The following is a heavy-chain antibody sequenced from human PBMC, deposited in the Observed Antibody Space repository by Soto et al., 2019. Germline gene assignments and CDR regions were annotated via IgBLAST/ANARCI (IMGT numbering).Heavy chain of an antibody. CDR2: ISSSSSYI. D-gene: IGHD1-26*01. CDR1: GFTFSSYS. J-gene: IGHJ6*02. V-gene: IGHV3-21*01. Sequence: EVQLVESGGGLVKPGGSLRLSCAASGFTFSSYSMNWVRQAPGKGLEWVSSISSSSSYIYYADSVKGRFTISRDNAKNSLYLQMNSLGAEDTAVYYCARDLWLGVGATNYYYGMDVWGQGTTVTVSS. CDR3: ARDLWLGVGATNYYYGMDV.